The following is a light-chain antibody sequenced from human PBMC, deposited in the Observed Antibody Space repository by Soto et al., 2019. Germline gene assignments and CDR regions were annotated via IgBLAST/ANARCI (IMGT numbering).Light chain of an antibody. Sequence: QSVLTQPPSASGTPGQRVTISCSGSSSNIGTNYVYWYQQLPRTAPKLLIYADNQRPSGVPDRFSGSKSGASASLAISGLRSEDEGDYYCAAWDDSLSSYYVFGTGTQLTVL. CDR3: AAWDDSLSSYYV. J-gene: IGLJ1*01. CDR1: SSNIGTNY. CDR2: ADN. V-gene: IGLV1-47*02.